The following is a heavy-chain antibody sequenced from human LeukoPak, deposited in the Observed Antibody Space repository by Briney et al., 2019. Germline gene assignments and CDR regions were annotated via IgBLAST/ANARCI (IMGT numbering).Heavy chain of an antibody. CDR1: GYTFTSYG. J-gene: IGHJ3*02. CDR2: ISAYNCNT. V-gene: IGHV1-18*01. CDR3: ARDHSHSYYDSSGYGASDAFDI. Sequence: ASVKVSCKASGYTFTSYGISWVRQARGQGLVWMGWISAYNCNTNYAQKLQGRVTMTTDTSTSTAYMELRSLRSDDTAVYYCARDHSHSYYDSSGYGASDAFDIWGQGTMVTVSS. D-gene: IGHD3-22*01.